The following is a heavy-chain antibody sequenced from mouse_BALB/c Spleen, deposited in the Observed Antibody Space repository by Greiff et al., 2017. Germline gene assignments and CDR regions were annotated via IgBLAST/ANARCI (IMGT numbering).Heavy chain of an antibody. J-gene: IGHJ4*01. CDR3: AREKVTTATRMDY. Sequence: VQLQQSGPELVKPGASVKMSCKASGYTFTSYVMHWVKQKPGQGLEWIGYINPYNDGTKYNEKFKGKATLTSDKSSSTAYMELSSLTSEDSAVYYCAREKVTTATRMDYWGQGTSVTVSS. V-gene: IGHV1-14*01. D-gene: IGHD1-2*01. CDR2: INPYNDGT. CDR1: GYTFTSYV.